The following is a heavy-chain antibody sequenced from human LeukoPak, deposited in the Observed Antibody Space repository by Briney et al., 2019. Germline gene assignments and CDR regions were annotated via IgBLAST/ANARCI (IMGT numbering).Heavy chain of an antibody. J-gene: IGHJ3*02. D-gene: IGHD6-19*01. CDR1: GGSISSYY. V-gene: IGHV4-59*01. CDR3: ARESSSGWSHDAFDI. CDR2: IYYSGST. Sequence: KPSQTLSLTCTVSGGSISSYYWSWIRQPPGKGLEWIGYIYYSGSTNYNPSLKSRVTISVDTSKNQFSLKLSSVTAADTAVYYCARESSSGWSHDAFDIWGQGTMVTVSS.